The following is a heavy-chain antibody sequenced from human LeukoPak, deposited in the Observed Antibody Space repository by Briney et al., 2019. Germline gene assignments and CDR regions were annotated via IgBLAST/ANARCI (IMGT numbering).Heavy chain of an antibody. V-gene: IGHV3-23*01. CDR3: AKAPVTSCRGAYCYPFDS. J-gene: IGHJ4*02. Sequence: GGSLRLSCAASGFTFSNYGMYWVRQTPGKGLEWVAATSSSDAGTYHADSVRGRFTISRDNSKNTLYLQMNSLRAEDAAVYFCAKAPVTSCRGAYCYPFDSWGQGTLVTVSS. CDR2: TSSSDAGT. CDR1: GFTFSNYG. D-gene: IGHD2-21*01.